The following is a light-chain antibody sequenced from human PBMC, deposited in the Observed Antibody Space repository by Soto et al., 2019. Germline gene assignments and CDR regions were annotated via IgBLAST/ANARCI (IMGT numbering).Light chain of an antibody. J-gene: IGLJ1*01. V-gene: IGLV1-40*01. Sequence: QSVLTQPPPVSGAPGQTVTISCTGSSSNIGAPYDVHWYQHLPGTAPKPLIYGGNNRPSGVPDRFSGSRSGTSASLDITGLQAEDEAAYFCQSYDMSLNNYVFGTGTKVTVL. CDR2: GGN. CDR1: SSNIGAPYD. CDR3: QSYDMSLNNYV.